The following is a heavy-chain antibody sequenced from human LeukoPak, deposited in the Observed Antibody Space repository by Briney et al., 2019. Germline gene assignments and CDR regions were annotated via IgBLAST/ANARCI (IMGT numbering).Heavy chain of an antibody. J-gene: IGHJ4*02. V-gene: IGHV1-2*02. D-gene: IGHD2-2*01. CDR1: GYTFTGYY. Sequence: GASVKVSCKASGYTFTGYYMHWVRQAPGQGLEWMGWINPNSGGTNYAQKFQGRVTMTRDTSISTAYMELSRLRSDDTAVYYCARVRDIVVVGFDYWGQGTLVTVSS. CDR2: INPNSGGT. CDR3: ARVRDIVVVGFDY.